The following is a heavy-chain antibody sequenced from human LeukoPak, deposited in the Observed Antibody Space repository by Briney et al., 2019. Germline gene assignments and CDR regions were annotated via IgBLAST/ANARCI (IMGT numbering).Heavy chain of an antibody. CDR3: TRVRGAHIVVVPAAID. D-gene: IGHD2-2*02. J-gene: IGHJ4*02. CDR1: GFTFGDYA. V-gene: IGHV3-49*03. CDR2: IRSKAYGGTT. Sequence: GGSLRLSCTASGFTFGDYAMSWFRQAPGKGLEWVGFIRSKAYGGTTEYAASVKGRFTISRDDSKSIAYLQMNSLKTEDTAVYYCTRVRGAHIVVVPAAIDWGQGTQVTVSS.